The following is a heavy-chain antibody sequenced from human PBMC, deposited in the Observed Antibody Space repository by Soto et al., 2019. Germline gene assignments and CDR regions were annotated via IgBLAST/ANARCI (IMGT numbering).Heavy chain of an antibody. J-gene: IGHJ6*02. Sequence: QVPLQESGPGLVKPSETLSLTCTVSGGSSIRYYWSWIRQPPGKGLEWIGYMYNTGSTIYNPSLKSRVTISVDTSKNQFSLKLNSVTAADTAVYYCARDLWGYCGADCYPLDVWGQGTTVTVSS. D-gene: IGHD2-21*02. CDR2: MYNTGST. CDR3: ARDLWGYCGADCYPLDV. CDR1: GGSSIRYY. V-gene: IGHV4-59*01.